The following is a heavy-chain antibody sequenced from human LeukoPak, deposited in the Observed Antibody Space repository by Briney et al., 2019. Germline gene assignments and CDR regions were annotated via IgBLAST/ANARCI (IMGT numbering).Heavy chain of an antibody. CDR2: IYHSGST. CDR3: ARYIVSYPHDAFDI. D-gene: IGHD1-26*01. V-gene: IGHV4-38-2*02. J-gene: IGHJ3*02. CDR1: GYSISSGYY. Sequence: SETLSLTCTVSGYSISSGYYWGWIRQPPGKGLEWIGSIYHSGSTYYNPSLKSRVTISVETSKKQFSLKLSSVTAADTAFYYCARYIVSYPHDAFDIWGQGTMVTVSS.